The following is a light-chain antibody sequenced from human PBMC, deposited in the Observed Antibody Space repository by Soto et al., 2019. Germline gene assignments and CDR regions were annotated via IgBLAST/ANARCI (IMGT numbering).Light chain of an antibody. CDR3: HPYGISPTRT. Sequence: EIVLTQSPGTLSLSPGERPTLSCRASQSVSSSYLAWYQQKPVQAPRLXXYGASSRATGIPDRFSVSGSGTDLTLTVSRLAPEDFAVYDCHPYGISPTRTFGQGTKVDNK. V-gene: IGKV3-20*01. CDR1: QSVSSSY. J-gene: IGKJ1*01. CDR2: GAS.